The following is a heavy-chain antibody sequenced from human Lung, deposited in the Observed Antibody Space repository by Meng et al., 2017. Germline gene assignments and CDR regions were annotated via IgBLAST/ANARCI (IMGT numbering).Heavy chain of an antibody. D-gene: IGHD4-11*01. V-gene: IGHV4-34*01. J-gene: IGHJ4*02. CDR2: INHSGST. CDR3: ARGPTTMAHDFDY. Sequence: QVPLQQWGAGLLNSSETLSLTCVVSGGSFSDYYWSWIRQPPGKGLEWIGEINHSGSTNYNPSLESRATISVDTSQNNLSLKLSSVTAADSAVYYCARGPTTMAHDFDYWGQGTLVTVSS. CDR1: GGSFSDYY.